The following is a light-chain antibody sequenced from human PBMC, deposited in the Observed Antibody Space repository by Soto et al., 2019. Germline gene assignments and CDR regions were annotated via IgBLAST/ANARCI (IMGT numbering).Light chain of an antibody. CDR3: QQSYTTVYT. CDR2: DAS. J-gene: IGKJ2*01. V-gene: IGKV1-39*01. Sequence: DIQMTQSPSSLSASVGDRVTITCRASQTIGANLNWYRQKLGKAPTLLIYDASPLQSGVPSRFSGLGSGTDFALTITSLQPDNSATYYCQQSYTTVYTFGQGTKVDIK. CDR1: QTIGAN.